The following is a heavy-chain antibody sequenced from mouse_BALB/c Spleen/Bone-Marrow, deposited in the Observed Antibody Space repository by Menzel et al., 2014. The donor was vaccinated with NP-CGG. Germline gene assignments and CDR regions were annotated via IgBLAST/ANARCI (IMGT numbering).Heavy chain of an antibody. CDR2: IDPSDSET. J-gene: IGHJ3*01. CDR3: ASPSDGNPFAY. D-gene: IGHD2-1*01. Sequence: QVQLQQSGPQLVRPGASVKISCKASGYSFTSYWVHWVKQRPGQGLEWIGMIDPSDSETRLNQKFKDKATLTVDKSSSTAYMQHSSPTSEDSAVYYCASPSDGNPFAYWGQGTLVTVSA. CDR1: GYSFTSYW. V-gene: IGHV1S127*01.